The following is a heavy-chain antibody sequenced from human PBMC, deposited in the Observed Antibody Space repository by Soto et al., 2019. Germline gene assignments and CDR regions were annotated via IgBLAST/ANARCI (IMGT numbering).Heavy chain of an antibody. D-gene: IGHD6-13*01. Sequence: PGESLKISCKGSGYSFTSYWIGWVRQMPGKGLEWMGIIYPGDSDTRYSPSFQGQVTISADKSISTAYLQWSSPKASDTAMYYCARLVFDSSSWSSIDYWGQGTLVTVSS. V-gene: IGHV5-51*01. J-gene: IGHJ4*02. CDR3: ARLVFDSSSWSSIDY. CDR2: IYPGDSDT. CDR1: GYSFTSYW.